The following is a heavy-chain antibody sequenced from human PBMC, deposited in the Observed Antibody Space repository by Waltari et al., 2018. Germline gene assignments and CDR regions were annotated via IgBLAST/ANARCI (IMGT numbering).Heavy chain of an antibody. CDR2: IYTSGST. CDR3: ARDPAPWGSGPGGAFDI. J-gene: IGHJ3*02. D-gene: IGHD1-26*01. V-gene: IGHV4-4*07. Sequence: QVQLQESGPGLVKPSETLSLTCTVSGGSISSYYWSWLRQPAGKGLEWIGRIYTSGSTNYNPSLKSRVTMSVDTSKNQFSLKLSSVTAADTAVYYCARDPAPWGSGPGGAFDIWGQGTMVTVSS. CDR1: GGSISSYY.